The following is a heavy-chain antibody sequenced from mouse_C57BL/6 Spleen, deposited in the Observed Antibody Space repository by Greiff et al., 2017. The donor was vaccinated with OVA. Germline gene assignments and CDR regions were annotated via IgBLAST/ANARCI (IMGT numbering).Heavy chain of an antibody. V-gene: IGHV3-1*01. J-gene: IGHJ3*01. CDR3: AREIYYDYDGGFAY. CDR2: ISYSGST. CDR1: GYSITSGYD. D-gene: IGHD2-4*01. Sequence: EVQLQESGPGMVKPSQSLSLTCTVTGYSITSGYDWHWIRHFPGNKLEWMGYISYSGSTNYNPSLKSRIPITHDTSKNHFFLKLNSVTTEDTATYYCAREIYYDYDGGFAYWGQGTLVTVSA.